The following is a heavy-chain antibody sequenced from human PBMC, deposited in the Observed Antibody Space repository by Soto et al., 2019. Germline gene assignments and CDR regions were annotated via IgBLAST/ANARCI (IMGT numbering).Heavy chain of an antibody. CDR3: AFGNLSYYFDY. D-gene: IGHD3-16*01. Sequence: VRQASGKGLEWVSVIYRGDRTSYADSVKGRFTISRDTSKNMLYLQMNSLRAEDTAVYYCAFGNLSYYFDYWGQGTPVT. CDR2: IYRGDRT. V-gene: IGHV3-53*01. J-gene: IGHJ4*02.